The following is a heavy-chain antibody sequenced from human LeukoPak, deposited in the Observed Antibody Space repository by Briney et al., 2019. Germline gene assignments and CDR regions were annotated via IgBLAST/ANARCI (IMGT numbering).Heavy chain of an antibody. J-gene: IGHJ6*02. CDR2: INSDGSAT. CDR3: TRDPGLDV. Sequence: GGSLRLSCAASGFTFSSYWMSWVRQAPGKGLMWVSQINSDGSATSCADPVKGRCTISRDNAKNMLYSEMNSLRVEDTAVYFCTRDPGLDVWGQGTTVTVSS. V-gene: IGHV3-74*01. CDR1: GFTFSSYW.